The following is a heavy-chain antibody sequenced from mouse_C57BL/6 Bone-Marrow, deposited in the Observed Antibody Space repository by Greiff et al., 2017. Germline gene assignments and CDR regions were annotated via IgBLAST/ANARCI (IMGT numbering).Heavy chain of an antibody. D-gene: IGHD1-3*01. CDR2: IDPETGGT. Sequence: VQLQQSGAELVRPGASVTLSCKASGYTFTDYEMHWVKQTPVHGLEWIGAIDPETGGTAYNQKFKGKAILTADKSSSTAYMELRSLTSEDSAVYYCTDIRFVFDYWGQGTTLTVSA. CDR1: GYTFTDYE. CDR3: TDIRFVFDY. J-gene: IGHJ2*01. V-gene: IGHV1-15*01.